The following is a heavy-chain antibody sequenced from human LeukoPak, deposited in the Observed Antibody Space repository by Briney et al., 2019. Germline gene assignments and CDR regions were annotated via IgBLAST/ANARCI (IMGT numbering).Heavy chain of an antibody. J-gene: IGHJ3*02. CDR1: GFTVSSNY. CDR2: IYSGGST. CDR3: AREGLLWFGESDAFDI. D-gene: IGHD3-10*01. V-gene: IGHV3-66*01. Sequence: GGSLRLSCAASGFTVSSNYMSWVRQAPGKGLEWVSVIYSGGSTYYADSVKGRFTISRDNSKNSLYLQMNSLRAEDTAVYYCAREGLLWFGESDAFDIWGQGTMVTVSS.